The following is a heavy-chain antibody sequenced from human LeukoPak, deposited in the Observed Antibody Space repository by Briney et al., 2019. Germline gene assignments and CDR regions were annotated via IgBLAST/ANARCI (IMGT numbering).Heavy chain of an antibody. CDR1: GYTLTELS. Sequence: ASVKVSCKVSGYTLTELSMHWVRQAPGKGLEWMGGFDPEDGETIYAQKFQGRVTMTEDTSTDTAYMELSSPRSEDTAVYYCATNPLYSGYDRGDYWGQGTLVTVSS. CDR3: ATNPLYSGYDRGDY. D-gene: IGHD5-12*01. V-gene: IGHV1-24*01. CDR2: FDPEDGET. J-gene: IGHJ4*02.